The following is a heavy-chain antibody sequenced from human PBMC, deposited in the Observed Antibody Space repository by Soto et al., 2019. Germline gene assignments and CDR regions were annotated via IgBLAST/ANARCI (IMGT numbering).Heavy chain of an antibody. V-gene: IGHV1-18*01. CDR3: AREGNEQWLVDVDWFDP. J-gene: IGHJ5*02. CDR2: ISAYNGNT. CDR1: GYTFTSYG. D-gene: IGHD6-19*01. Sequence: QVQLVQSGAEVKKPGASVKVSCKASGYTFTSYGISWVRQDPGQGLEWMGWISAYNGNTNYAQKLQGRVTMTTDTSTSTAYMELRSRRSDDTAVYYCAREGNEQWLVDVDWFDPWGQGTLVTVSS.